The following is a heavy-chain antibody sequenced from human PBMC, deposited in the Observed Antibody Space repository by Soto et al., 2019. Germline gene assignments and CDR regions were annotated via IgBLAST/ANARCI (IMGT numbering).Heavy chain of an antibody. J-gene: IGHJ6*02. V-gene: IGHV4-31*03. Sequence: PSATLSLTCTVSGGSISSGGYYWSWIRQHPGKGLEWIGYIYYSGSTYYNPSLKSRVTISVDTSKNQFSLKLSSVTAADTAVYYCARAGSEGNYYYYGMDVWGQGTTVTVSS. CDR2: IYYSGST. CDR1: GGSISSGGYY. CDR3: ARAGSEGNYYYYGMDV. D-gene: IGHD3-10*01.